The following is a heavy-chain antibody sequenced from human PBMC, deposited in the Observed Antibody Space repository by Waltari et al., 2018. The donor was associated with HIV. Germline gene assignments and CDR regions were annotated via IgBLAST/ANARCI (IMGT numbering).Heavy chain of an antibody. CDR1: GYAFATYD. CDR3: ARGGSASMDV. CDR2: MSPNSGNT. J-gene: IGHJ6*02. Sequence: QVQLVQSGAEVKKPGASVKVSCKASGYAFATYDVNWVRQATGQGPEWMGWMSPNSGNTVYVQEFQGRVTMTRDTSISTVYMELSSLTSEDTAVYYCARGGSASMDVWGQGTTVTVSS. V-gene: IGHV1-8*01.